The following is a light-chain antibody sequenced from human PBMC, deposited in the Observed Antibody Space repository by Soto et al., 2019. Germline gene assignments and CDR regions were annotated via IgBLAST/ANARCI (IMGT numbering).Light chain of an antibody. CDR2: AAS. Sequence: DIQMTQSPSSLSASVGDRVTITCRASQGISNYLAWYQQKPGKVPKLLIYAASTLQSGAPSRFSGSGSGTAFTLTISNLQPEDVATYYDEEYNSAPRTFGKGTKIEIK. CDR1: QGISNY. V-gene: IGKV1-27*01. CDR3: EEYNSAPRT. J-gene: IGKJ1*01.